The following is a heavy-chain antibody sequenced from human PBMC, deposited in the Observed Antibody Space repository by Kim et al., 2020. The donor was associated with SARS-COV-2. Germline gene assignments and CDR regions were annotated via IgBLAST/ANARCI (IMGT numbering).Heavy chain of an antibody. Sequence: SETLSLTCAVYGGSFSGYYWSWIRQPPGKGLEWIGEINHSGSTNYNPSLKSRVTITVDTSKNQFSLKLSSVTAADTAAYSCASLSFPPVGLYYCGQGT. D-gene: IGHD3-16*01. CDR2: INHSGST. J-gene: IGHJ4*02. CDR1: GGSFSGYY. CDR3: ASLSFPPVGLYY. V-gene: IGHV4-34*01.